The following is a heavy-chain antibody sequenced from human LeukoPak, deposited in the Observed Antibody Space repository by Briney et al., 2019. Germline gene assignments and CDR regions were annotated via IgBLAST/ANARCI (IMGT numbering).Heavy chain of an antibody. CDR2: SYAGGDT. J-gene: IGHJ4*02. CDR1: GFAVSTNF. CDR3: AKDIDYYGSGSYANPAY. Sequence: WGSLRLSCAASGFAVSTNFMSWGRHAPGKGLEWVSVSYAGGDTYYADSVKGRFTISRDNSTNTLYMQMNSLRAEDTAVYYCAKDIDYYGSGSYANPAYWGQGTLVTVSS. D-gene: IGHD3-10*01. V-gene: IGHV3-53*05.